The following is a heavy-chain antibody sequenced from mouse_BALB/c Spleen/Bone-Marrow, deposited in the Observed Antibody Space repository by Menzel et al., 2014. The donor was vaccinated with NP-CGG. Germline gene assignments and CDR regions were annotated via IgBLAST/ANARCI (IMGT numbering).Heavy chain of an antibody. J-gene: IGHJ4*01. CDR2: ISTGGSYT. CDR1: GFTFSSYT. D-gene: IGHD2-10*02. V-gene: IGHV5-6-4*01. Sequence: EVQGVESGGGLVKPGGSLKLSCAASGFTFSSYTMSWVRQTPEKRLEWVATISTGGSYTDYPDSVKGRFTISRDNAKNTLYLQMSSLKSEDTAMYYCTRDQRYGNCIYAMDYWGQGTSVTVSS. CDR3: TRDQRYGNCIYAMDY.